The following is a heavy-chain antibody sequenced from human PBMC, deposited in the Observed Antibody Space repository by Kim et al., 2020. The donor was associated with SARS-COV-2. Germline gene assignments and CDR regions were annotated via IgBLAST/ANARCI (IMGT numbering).Heavy chain of an antibody. V-gene: IGHV3-66*01. CDR3: ARGISTWHY. CDR2: IYSGGTT. J-gene: IGHJ4*02. D-gene: IGHD6-13*01. Sequence: GGSLRLSCAASGFTVSSNYMTWVRQAPGKGLEWVSVIYSGGTTKYAGSVKGRFTISRDSSKNTVFLQMNSLRVEDTAVYYCARGISTWHYWGQGTLVTVSS. CDR1: GFTVSSNY.